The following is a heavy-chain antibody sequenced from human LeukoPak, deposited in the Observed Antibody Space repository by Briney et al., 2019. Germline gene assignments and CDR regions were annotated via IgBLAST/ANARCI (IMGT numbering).Heavy chain of an antibody. D-gene: IGHD3-22*01. CDR1: GYTFTSYG. CDR2: ISAYNGNT. V-gene: IGHV1-18*01. Sequence: GASVKVSCKASGYTFTSYGISWVRQAPGQGLEWMGWISAYNGNTNYAQKLQGRVTMTTDTSTSTAYMELRSLRSDDTAVYYCARDRPPLGDSSGYYSDPFDYWGQGTLVTVSS. CDR3: ARDRPPLGDSSGYYSDPFDY. J-gene: IGHJ4*02.